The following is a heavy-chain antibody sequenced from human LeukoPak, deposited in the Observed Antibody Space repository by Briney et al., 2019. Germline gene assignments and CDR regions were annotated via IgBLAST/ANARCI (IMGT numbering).Heavy chain of an antibody. Sequence: GGSLRLSCAASGFTFSSYAMSWVRQAPGKGLEWVSAISGSGGSTYYAHSVKGRFTISRDNSKNTLYLQMNSLRAEKTAVYDCAKAFYDILTGYPYYYYYYGMDVWGQGTTVTVSS. CDR2: ISGSGGST. J-gene: IGHJ6*02. V-gene: IGHV3-23*01. CDR3: AKAFYDILTGYPYYYYYYGMDV. CDR1: GFTFSSYA. D-gene: IGHD3-9*01.